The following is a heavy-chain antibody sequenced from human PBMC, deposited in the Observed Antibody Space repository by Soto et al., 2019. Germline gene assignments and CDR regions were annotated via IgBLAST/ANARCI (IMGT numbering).Heavy chain of an antibody. CDR3: ARSSGFYYVDY. Sequence: VASVPVSCTPLSNTFPVSPNQWLPQAPGQRLEWMGWINAGNGHTKYSQKFQGRVTITRDTSASTAYMELTSLRSEDTAVYYCARSSGFYYVDYWGQRTLVT. D-gene: IGHD3-22*01. V-gene: IGHV1-3*01. J-gene: IGHJ4*02. CDR1: SNTFPVSP. CDR2: INAGNGHT.